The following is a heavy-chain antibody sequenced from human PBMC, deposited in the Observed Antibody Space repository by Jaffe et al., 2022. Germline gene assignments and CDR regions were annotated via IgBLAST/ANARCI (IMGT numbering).Heavy chain of an antibody. CDR1: GFTFSYYF. D-gene: IGHD4-17*01. J-gene: IGHJ4*02. Sequence: EVQLVESGGVLVQPGGSLTLSCAASGFTFSYYFIHWVRQSPGRGLEFVSAVSPTGVATYYGNSVKGRFIISRDNSKNALYLQMGSLKTEDTAVYYCVREGRDNGIHSQAFDSWGQGTLVTVSS. V-gene: IGHV3-64*01. CDR2: VSPTGVAT. CDR3: VREGRDNGIHSQAFDS.